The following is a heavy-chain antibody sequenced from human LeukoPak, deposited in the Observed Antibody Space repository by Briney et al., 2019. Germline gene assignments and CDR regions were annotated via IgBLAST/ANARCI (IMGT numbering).Heavy chain of an antibody. D-gene: IGHD6-13*01. J-gene: IGHJ3*02. CDR3: ARGNRLYTSSWSALAFDI. CDR1: GYTFTSYD. CDR2: MNPISGYT. V-gene: IGHV1-8*01. Sequence: ASVKVSCKASGYTFTSYDINWVRQATGQGLEWMGWMNPISGYTGFAQKFQGRVTMTGNTAISTTYMELSSLRSKDAAVYYCARGNRLYTSSWSALAFDIWGQGTMVTVSS.